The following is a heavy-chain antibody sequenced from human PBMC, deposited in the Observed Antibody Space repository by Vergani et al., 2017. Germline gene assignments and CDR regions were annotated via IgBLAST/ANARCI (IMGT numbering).Heavy chain of an antibody. Sequence: EVQLVESGGGLVQPGGSLRLSCAASGFTFSSYSMNWVRQAPGKGLEWVSYISSSSSTIYYADSVKGRFTISRDNAKNSLYLQMNSLRAEATAVYYCARAPAAAGTPCAFDIWGQGTMVTVSS. D-gene: IGHD6-13*01. CDR3: ARAPAAAGTPCAFDI. J-gene: IGHJ3*02. V-gene: IGHV3-48*04. CDR2: ISSSSSTI. CDR1: GFTFSSYS.